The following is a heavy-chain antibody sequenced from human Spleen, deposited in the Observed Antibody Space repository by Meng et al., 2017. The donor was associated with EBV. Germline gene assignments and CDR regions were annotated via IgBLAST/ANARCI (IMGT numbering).Heavy chain of an antibody. CDR1: VGYVSRGDYY. D-gene: IGHD6-19*01. J-gene: IGHJ4*02. V-gene: IGHV4-61*08. Sequence: VCLRGPGPRVVNASKPRAPTSLALVGYVSRGDYYWTWRRQPPGKGLDWIGYFYHSGSTKYNPSLTSRVTISVDTSKNQFSLNLRSVTAADTAVYYCARDGYSSGIDYWGQGTLVTVSS. CDR3: ARDGYSSGIDY. CDR2: FYHSGST.